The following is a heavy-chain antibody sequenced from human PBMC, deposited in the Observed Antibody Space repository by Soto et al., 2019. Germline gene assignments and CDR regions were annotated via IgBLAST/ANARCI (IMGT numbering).Heavy chain of an antibody. V-gene: IGHV3-23*01. CDR3: AKNRGSGSYTNWNFAV. J-gene: IGHJ2*01. CDR2: IHGGGDYT. D-gene: IGHD1-26*01. CDR1: GFTFSNYA. Sequence: EVQGLESGGGLVQPGGSLRLSCAASGFTFSNYARTWVRQAPGKGLEWVSTIHGGGDYTHDTDSVKGRFTISRDNSRNTLFLQMNSLRAEDTAVYYCAKNRGSGSYTNWNFAVWGRGTLVTVSS.